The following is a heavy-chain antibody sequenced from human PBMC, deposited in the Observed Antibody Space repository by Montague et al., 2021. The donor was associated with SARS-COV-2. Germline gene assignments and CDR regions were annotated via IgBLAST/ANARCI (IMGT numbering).Heavy chain of an antibody. J-gene: IGHJ4*02. D-gene: IGHD1-26*01. CDR1: GVSITSTNW. CDR3: AGRVVTVPDDY. Sequence: SETLSLTCAVSGVSITSTNWWCLVRQPPGKGLEWIGEISYGGIDTYNPSLKSRATILMDRSRNLFSLKMSSVTAADTAIYYCAGRVVTVPDDYWGQGTLVTVS. V-gene: IGHV4-4*02. CDR2: ISYGGID.